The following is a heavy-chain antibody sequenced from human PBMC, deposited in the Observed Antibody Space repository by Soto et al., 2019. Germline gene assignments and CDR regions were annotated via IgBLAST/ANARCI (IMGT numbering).Heavy chain of an antibody. CDR3: ARDGMADAFYL. CDR1: GFTFRTYW. V-gene: IGHV3-7*01. J-gene: IGHJ3*01. CDR2: IEHDGSEQ. Sequence: EVQLVESGGGLVQPGGSLRLSCVASGFTFRTYWMSWVRQAPGKGLEWVANIEHDGSEQYYVDSVKGRFTISRDNAKNSLYLQMNGLRAEDTAVYFCARDGMADAFYLWGQGTLVTVSS. D-gene: IGHD1-1*01.